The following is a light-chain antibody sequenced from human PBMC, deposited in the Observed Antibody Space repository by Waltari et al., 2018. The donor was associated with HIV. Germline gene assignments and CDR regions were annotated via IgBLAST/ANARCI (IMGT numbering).Light chain of an antibody. CDR1: QSISIN. CDR2: TAS. Sequence: DIQMTQSPSSLSASIGDTVTITCRARQSISINLNWYQKKPGKAPKLLIYTASSLQSGVPSRFSGSGSGTDFTLTISNFQPEDYATYYCQQSYTTSLTFGPGTKGDIK. V-gene: IGKV1-39*01. CDR3: QQSYTTSLT. J-gene: IGKJ3*01.